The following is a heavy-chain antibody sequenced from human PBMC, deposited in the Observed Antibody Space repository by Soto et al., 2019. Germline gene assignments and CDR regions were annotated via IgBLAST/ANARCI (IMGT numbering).Heavy chain of an antibody. Sequence: TLSLTCTVSGGSISSSSYSWGWIRQPPGKGLEWIANIYSTGSTYHNPSLKSRVTISIDMSKNQFSLKLSSVTAADTAVYYCARHIRTVAAYYFDYWGQGTLVTVSS. CDR1: GGSISSSSYS. D-gene: IGHD6-19*01. CDR2: IYSTGST. V-gene: IGHV4-39*01. J-gene: IGHJ4*02. CDR3: ARHIRTVAAYYFDY.